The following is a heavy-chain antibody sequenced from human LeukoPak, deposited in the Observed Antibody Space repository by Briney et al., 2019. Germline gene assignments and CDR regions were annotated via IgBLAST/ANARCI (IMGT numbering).Heavy chain of an antibody. CDR2: IKQDGSET. D-gene: IGHD4-11*01. J-gene: IGHJ3*02. CDR1: GFTFSSYG. CDR3: ARDPYKHNDFGNYGAFDI. Sequence: GGSLRLSCAASGFTFSSYGMHWVRQAPGKGLEWVANIKQDGSETQYVDSVKGRFTISRDNAKNSLYLQMNGLRAEDTAVYYCARDPYKHNDFGNYGAFDIWGQGTMVTVSS. V-gene: IGHV3-7*01.